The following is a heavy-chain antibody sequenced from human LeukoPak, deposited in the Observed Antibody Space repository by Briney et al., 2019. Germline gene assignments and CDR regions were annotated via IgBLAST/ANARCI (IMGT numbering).Heavy chain of an antibody. CDR2: IYYSGTT. Sequence: SETLSLTCTVSGDSISSYYWTWLRQPPGKGLEWIGYIYYSGTTYYNPSLKSRVTISLDTSKNKFSLNLTSVNVADTAVYYCARAGGYSGYASNWGQETLVTVSS. V-gene: IGHV4-59*01. D-gene: IGHD5-12*01. CDR3: ARAGGYSGYASN. J-gene: IGHJ4*02. CDR1: GDSISSYY.